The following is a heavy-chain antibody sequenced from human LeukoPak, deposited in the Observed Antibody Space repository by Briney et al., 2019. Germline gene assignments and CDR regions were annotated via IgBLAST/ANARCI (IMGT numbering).Heavy chain of an antibody. CDR2: INPSTSAT. J-gene: IGHJ5*02. CDR3: AREMLGYCSGGSCAFDP. D-gene: IGHD2-15*01. CDR1: GYTFTGHY. V-gene: IGHV1-2*06. Sequence: GASVKVSCKTSGYTFTGHYIHWVRQAPGQGLEWMGRINPSTSATNYAQKFQGRVTMTRDTSISTAYMELSRLRSDDTAVYYCAREMLGYCSGGSCAFDPWGQGTLVTVSS.